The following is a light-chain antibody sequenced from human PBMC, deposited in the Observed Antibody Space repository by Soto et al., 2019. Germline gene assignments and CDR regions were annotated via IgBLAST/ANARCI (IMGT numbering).Light chain of an antibody. J-gene: IGLJ1*01. V-gene: IGLV2-14*01. CDR1: SSDVGAYNY. CDR2: GVS. Sequence: QSALTQPASVSGSPGQSITISCTGTSSDVGAYNYVSWYQHYPGKAPKLMISGVSNRPSGVSNRFSGSKSGNTASLTISGLQAEDEGDYYCSSYTSNSTPYVFGTGTKLTVL. CDR3: SSYTSNSTPYV.